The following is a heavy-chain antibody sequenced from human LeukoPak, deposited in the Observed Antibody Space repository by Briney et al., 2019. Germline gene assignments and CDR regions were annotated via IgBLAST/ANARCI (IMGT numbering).Heavy chain of an antibody. J-gene: IGHJ5*02. CDR1: GDSITTTTYF. CDR3: ARDRQAYYDFWSGYCKVGWFDP. Sequence: SETLSLTCTVSGDSITTTTYFWGWIRQPPGKGLEWIGSIYYSGSTYSSPSLKSRVTISVDTSKNQFSLKLNSVTAADTAVYYCARDRQAYYDFWSGYCKVGWFDPWGQGTLVTVSS. D-gene: IGHD3-3*01. V-gene: IGHV4-39*02. CDR2: IYYSGST.